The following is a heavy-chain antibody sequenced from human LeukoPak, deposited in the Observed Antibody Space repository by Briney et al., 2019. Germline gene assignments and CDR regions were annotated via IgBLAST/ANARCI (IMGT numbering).Heavy chain of an antibody. D-gene: IGHD2-21*02. J-gene: IGHJ4*02. CDR3: ARFAYCGGHCWYYFDY. CDR2: INHSGST. CDR1: GGSFSGYY. Sequence: SETLSLTCAVYGGSFSGYYWSWIRQPPGKGLEWIGEINHSGSTNYNPSLKSRVTISVDTSKNQFSLKLSSVTAADTAVYYCARFAYCGGHCWYYFDYWGQGSLVTVSS. V-gene: IGHV4-34*01.